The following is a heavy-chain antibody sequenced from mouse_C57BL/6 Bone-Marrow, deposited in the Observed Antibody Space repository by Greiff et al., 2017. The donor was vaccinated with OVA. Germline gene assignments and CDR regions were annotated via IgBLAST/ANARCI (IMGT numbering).Heavy chain of an antibody. Sequence: QVQLQQSGPELVKPGASVKISCKASGYAFSSSWMNWVKQRPGKGLEWIGRIYPGDGDTNYNGKFKGKATLTADKSSSTAYMQLSSLTSEDTAVYYCTVLTTVGAYWGQGTLVTVSA. CDR2: IYPGDGDT. CDR1: GYAFSSSW. CDR3: TVLTTVGAY. V-gene: IGHV1-82*01. J-gene: IGHJ3*01. D-gene: IGHD1-1*01.